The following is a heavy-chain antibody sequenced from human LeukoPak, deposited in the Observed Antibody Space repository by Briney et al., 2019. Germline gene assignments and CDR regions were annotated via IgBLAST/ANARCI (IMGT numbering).Heavy chain of an antibody. J-gene: IGHJ5*02. V-gene: IGHV3-73*01. Sequence: GGSLKLYCAASGFTFSGSAMHWVRQASGKGLEWVGRIRSKANSYATAYAASVKGRFTISRDDSKNTAYLQMNSLKTEDTAVYYCTRHGTYGDYDGWFDPWGQGTLVTVSS. D-gene: IGHD4-17*01. CDR3: TRHGTYGDYDGWFDP. CDR1: GFTFSGSA. CDR2: IRSKANSYAT.